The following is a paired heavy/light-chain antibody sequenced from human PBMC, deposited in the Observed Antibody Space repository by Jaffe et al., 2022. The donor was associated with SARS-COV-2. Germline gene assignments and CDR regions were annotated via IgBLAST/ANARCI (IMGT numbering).Heavy chain of an antibody. Sequence: EVQLVESGGGLVQPGGSLRLSCAASGFTLGTHWMHWVRQAPGKGLVWVARIDSPGTSTTYADSVKGRFTISKDNAKNTLYLQLSSLRVEDTAVYYCARVEKEYSGGWWERGMDVWGQGTTVTVSS. D-gene: IGHD6-13*01. CDR2: IDSPGTST. J-gene: IGHJ6*02. CDR3: ARVEKEYSGGWWERGMDV. V-gene: IGHV3-74*03. CDR1: GFTLGTHW.
Light chain of an antibody. J-gene: IGKJ1*01. CDR3: QQYYTTPWT. V-gene: IGKV4-1*01. Sequence: DIVMTQSPDSLAVSLGERATINCKSSQSVLYTTNNKNYLAWFQQKPGQPPKLLIYWASTRESGVPDRFSGSGSGTDFTLTISSLQAEDVAVYYCQQYYTTPWTFGQGTKVEMK. CDR1: QSVLYTTNNKNY. CDR2: WAS.